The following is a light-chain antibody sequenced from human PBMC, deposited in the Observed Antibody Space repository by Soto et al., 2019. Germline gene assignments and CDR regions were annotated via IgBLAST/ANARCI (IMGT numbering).Light chain of an antibody. J-gene: IGKJ1*01. V-gene: IGKV1-39*01. Sequence: IQRPQFPSSLSAKVGYRVTVPCRSSQSIISYLNWYQQKPGEAPKLLIYAASTLQSGVPSRFSGSGSGTDFTLTISRLEPEDFAVYYCQQYGSSGTFGQVTKVDIK. CDR1: QSIISY. CDR3: QQYGSSGT. CDR2: AAS.